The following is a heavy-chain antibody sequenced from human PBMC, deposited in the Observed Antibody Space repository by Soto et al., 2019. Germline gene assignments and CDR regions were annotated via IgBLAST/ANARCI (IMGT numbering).Heavy chain of an antibody. CDR3: ARDPAYCGGDCYPDYYGMDV. V-gene: IGHV1-18*01. CDR2: ISAYNGNT. CDR1: GYTFTSYG. D-gene: IGHD2-21*02. J-gene: IGHJ6*02. Sequence: ASVKVSCKASGYTFTSYGISWVRQAPGQGLEWMGWISAYNGNTSYAQKLQGRVTMTTDTSTSTAYMELRSLRSDDTAVYYCARDPAYCGGDCYPDYYGMDVWGQGTTVTVSS.